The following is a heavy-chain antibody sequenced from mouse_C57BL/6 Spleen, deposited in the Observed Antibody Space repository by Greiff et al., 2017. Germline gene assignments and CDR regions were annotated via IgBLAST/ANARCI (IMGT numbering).Heavy chain of an antibody. Sequence: VQLQQSGAELVKPGASVKMSCTASGYTFTSYWITWVKQRPGQGLEWIGDIYPGSGSTNYNEKFKSKATLTVDTSSSTAYMQLSSLTSEDSAVYYCARRETYYSNYDAMDYWGQGTSVTVSS. D-gene: IGHD2-5*01. CDR1: GYTFTSYW. V-gene: IGHV1-55*01. CDR3: ARRETYYSNYDAMDY. J-gene: IGHJ4*01. CDR2: IYPGSGST.